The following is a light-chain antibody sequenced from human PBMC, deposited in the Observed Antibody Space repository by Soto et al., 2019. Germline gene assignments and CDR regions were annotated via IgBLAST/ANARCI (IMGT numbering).Light chain of an antibody. CDR2: EVS. CDR3: SSYTSSSTYV. J-gene: IGLJ1*01. V-gene: IGLV2-14*01. CDR1: SSDVGGNKY. Sequence: QSALTQPASLSGSPGQSITISCTGTSSDVGGNKYVSWYQQHPGEAPKLMIYEVSNRPSGVSNRFSGSKSGNTASLTISGLQAEDEADYYCSSYTSSSTYVFGTGTKVTVL.